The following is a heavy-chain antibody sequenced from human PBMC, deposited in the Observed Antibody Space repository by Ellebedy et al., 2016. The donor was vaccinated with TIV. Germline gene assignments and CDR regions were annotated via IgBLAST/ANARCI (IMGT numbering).Heavy chain of an antibody. CDR2: IYFSGSV. CDR1: GASISSYY. Sequence: MPGGSLRLSFTVSGASISSYYWGWIRQPAGKGLEWIGRIYFSGSVDYNPSLKSRVTMSLATPKNQFSLKLSPVTAADTAIYYCARVGCSSSNCYPGAFDPWGQGALVTVSS. D-gene: IGHD2-2*01. V-gene: IGHV4-4*07. CDR3: ARVGCSSSNCYPGAFDP. J-gene: IGHJ5*02.